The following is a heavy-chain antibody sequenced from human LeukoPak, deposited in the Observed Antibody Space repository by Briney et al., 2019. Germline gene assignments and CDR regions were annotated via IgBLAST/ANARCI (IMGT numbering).Heavy chain of an antibody. CDR2: ICGWGGST. D-gene: IGHD3-3*01. V-gene: IGHV3-23*01. CDR1: WFTFCSYA. Sequence: GGSLRLLCGASWFTFCSYAMRGVRPAPGGGGEGFAAICGWGGSTYYPDSVKGRVTISRDNSKNTLYLQMNSLRAEDTAVYYCAKSPIVLRFLEWSQYFDYWGQGTLVTVSS. CDR3: AKSPIVLRFLEWSQYFDY. J-gene: IGHJ4*02.